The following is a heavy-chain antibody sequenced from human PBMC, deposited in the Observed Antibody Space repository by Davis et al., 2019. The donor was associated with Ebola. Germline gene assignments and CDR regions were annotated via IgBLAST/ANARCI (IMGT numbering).Heavy chain of an antibody. D-gene: IGHD2-2*02. J-gene: IGHJ6*02. CDR1: GFTFSSYA. CDR3: ARDTKGYCSSTSCYTSYYYYGMDV. V-gene: IGHV3-30-3*01. CDR2: ISYDGSNK. Sequence: GESLKISCAASGFTFSSYAMHWVRQAPGKGLEWVAVISYDGSNKYYADSVKGRFTISRDNSKNTLYLQMNSLRAEDTAVYYCARDTKGYCSSTSCYTSYYYYGMDVWGQGTTVTVSS.